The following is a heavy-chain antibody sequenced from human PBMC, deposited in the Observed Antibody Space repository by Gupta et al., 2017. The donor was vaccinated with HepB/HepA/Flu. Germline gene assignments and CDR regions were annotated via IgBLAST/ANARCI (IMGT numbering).Heavy chain of an antibody. CDR1: GGSFSGDY. Sequence: QVQLQQWGAGLLKPSETLSLTCGVYGGSFSGDYSTWIRQPPGKGLEWIGEINHGGSTSYSPSLKSRVTISLDTSKSHFSLTLTSVTAADTAVYYCVRGDVAARLQSWGQGTLVTVYS. D-gene: IGHD6-6*01. V-gene: IGHV4-34*01. CDR2: INHGGST. J-gene: IGHJ5*02. CDR3: VRGDVAARLQS.